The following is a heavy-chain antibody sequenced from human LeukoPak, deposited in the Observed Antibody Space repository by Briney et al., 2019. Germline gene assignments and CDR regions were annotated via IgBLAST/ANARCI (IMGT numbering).Heavy chain of an antibody. D-gene: IGHD3-10*01. CDR1: GLTFSNYW. J-gene: IGHJ6*02. CDR3: AKDIGLHGMDV. Sequence: PGGSLRLSCAASGLTFSNYWMHWVRQGPGKGLVWVSGINTDGRSTVYADSVKGRFTISRDNAKNTLYLQMNSPRIEDTALYYCAKDIGLHGMDVWGQGTTVTVSS. CDR2: INTDGRST. V-gene: IGHV3-74*01.